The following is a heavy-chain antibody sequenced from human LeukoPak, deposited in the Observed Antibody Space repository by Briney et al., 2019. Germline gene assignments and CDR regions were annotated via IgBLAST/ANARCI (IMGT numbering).Heavy chain of an antibody. V-gene: IGHV3-23*01. CDR1: GFTFSSYA. D-gene: IGHD6-13*01. CDR2: ITISGGTT. J-gene: IGHJ1*01. Sequence: GGSLRLSCAASGFTFSSYALSWVRQAPGKGLEWVSSITISGGTTHYTDSVKGRFTISRDNSKKTLYLQMTSLRAEDTAIYYCAKAEGSSTWYRGEYFQHWGQGTLVTVSS. CDR3: AKAEGSSTWYRGEYFQH.